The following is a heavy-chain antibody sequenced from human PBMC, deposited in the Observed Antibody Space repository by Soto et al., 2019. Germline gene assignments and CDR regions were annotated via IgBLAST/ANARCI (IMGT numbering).Heavy chain of an antibody. V-gene: IGHV3-30-3*01. J-gene: IGHJ4*02. CDR3: ARDWQGAMIVASSDY. Sequence: QVQLVESGGGVVQPGRSLRLSCAASGFTFSSYAMHWVRQAPGKGLEWVAVISYDGSNKYYADSVKGRFTISRDNSKNTLYLQMNSLRAEDTAVYYCARDWQGAMIVASSDYWGQGTLVTVFS. CDR1: GFTFSSYA. D-gene: IGHD3-22*01. CDR2: ISYDGSNK.